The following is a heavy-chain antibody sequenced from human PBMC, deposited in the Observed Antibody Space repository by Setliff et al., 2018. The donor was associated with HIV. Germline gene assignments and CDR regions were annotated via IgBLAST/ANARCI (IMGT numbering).Heavy chain of an antibody. J-gene: IGHJ1*01. CDR1: GVSISNYY. CDR3: ARSSLGVGSKDLQE. Sequence: SETLSLTCTVSGVSISNYYWSWIRQPAGKGLEWIGRMYTNGNTNYNPSLKNQVTIAVDTSKNQFSLKLTSVTAADTAVYYCARSSLGVGSKDLQEWGQGTLVTVSS. CDR2: MYTNGNT. D-gene: IGHD1-26*01. V-gene: IGHV4-4*07.